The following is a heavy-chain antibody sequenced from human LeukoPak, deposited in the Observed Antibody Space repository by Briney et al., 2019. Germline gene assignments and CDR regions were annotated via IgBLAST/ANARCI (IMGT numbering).Heavy chain of an antibody. CDR3: ASGEGNYFDY. V-gene: IGHV3-21*01. Sequence: GGSLRLSCAASGFTFSSYIMNWVRQARGKGLEWVASISRNSTYIHYADSVKGRFTISRDNARNSLFLQMNSLRAEDTAIYYCASGEGNYFDYWGQGTLVTVSS. CDR1: GFTFSSYI. J-gene: IGHJ4*02. D-gene: IGHD4-17*01. CDR2: ISRNSTYI.